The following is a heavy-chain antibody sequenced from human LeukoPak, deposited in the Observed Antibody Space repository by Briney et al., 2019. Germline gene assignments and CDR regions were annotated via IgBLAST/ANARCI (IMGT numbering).Heavy chain of an antibody. V-gene: IGHV4-39*01. D-gene: IGHD6-19*01. CDR3: ARQYSSGWYGYYFDY. CDR2: TYYSGST. CDR1: GGSISSSSYY. J-gene: IGHJ4*02. Sequence: PSETLSLTCTVSGGSISSSSYYWGWIRQPPGKGLEWIGSTYYSGSTYYNPSLKSRVTISVDTSKNQFSLKLSSVTAADTAVYYCARQYSSGWYGYYFDYWGQGTLVTVSS.